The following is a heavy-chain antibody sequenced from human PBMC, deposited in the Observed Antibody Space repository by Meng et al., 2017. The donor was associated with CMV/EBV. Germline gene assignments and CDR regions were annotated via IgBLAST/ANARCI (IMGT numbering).Heavy chain of an antibody. CDR1: GFTVSNNY. Sequence: DVQLVESGGGLSQPGGSLGLSCAAFGFTVSNNYMRWFRQAPGKGLEWVSLIYSEGTTDYADSVKDRFTISRDNSKNTLYLQMNSLRAEDTAVYYCARDGNYHGVWGQGTLVTVSS. CDR3: ARDGNYHGV. CDR2: IYSEGTT. V-gene: IGHV3-53*01. J-gene: IGHJ4*02. D-gene: IGHD1-7*01.